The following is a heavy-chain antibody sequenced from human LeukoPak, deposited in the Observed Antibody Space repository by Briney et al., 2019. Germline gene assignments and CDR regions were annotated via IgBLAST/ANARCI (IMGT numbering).Heavy chain of an antibody. D-gene: IGHD3-22*01. CDR2: ISYDGSNK. CDR3: ARISSGYYVDHDY. CDR1: GFTFSSYA. J-gene: IGHJ4*02. V-gene: IGHV3-30*04. Sequence: GALRLSCAASGFTFSSYAMHWVRQAPGKGLEWVAVISYDGSNKYYADSVKGRFTISRDNSKNTLYLQMNSLRAEDTAVYYCARISSGYYVDHDYWGLGTLVTVSS.